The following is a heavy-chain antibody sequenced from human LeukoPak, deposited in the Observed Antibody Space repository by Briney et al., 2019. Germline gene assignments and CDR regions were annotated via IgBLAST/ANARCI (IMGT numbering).Heavy chain of an antibody. CDR2: IIPIFGTA. CDR3: ARGSYGSGRSYYYYYMDV. Sequence: SVKVSCKASGDTFSSDAISWVRQAPGQGLEWMGGIIPIFGTANYAQKFQGRVTITTDESTSTAYMELSSLRSEDTAVYYCARGSYGSGRSYYYYYMDVWGKGTTVTVSS. D-gene: IGHD3-10*01. J-gene: IGHJ6*03. V-gene: IGHV1-69*05. CDR1: GDTFSSDA.